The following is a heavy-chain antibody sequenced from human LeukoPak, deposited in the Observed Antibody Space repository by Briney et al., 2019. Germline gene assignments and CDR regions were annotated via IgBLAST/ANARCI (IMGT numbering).Heavy chain of an antibody. CDR1: GVAFSSFW. J-gene: IGHJ4*02. CDR2: IKQDGSEK. D-gene: IGHD2-8*02. V-gene: IGHV3-7*03. Sequence: GGSLRLSCAASGVAFSSFWLKWVRQATGKGLEWVANIKQDGSEKYYVDSVRGRFTISRDNAKNSLYLQINSLRTEDTAVYYCAAGGAYWGQGTLDTVSS. CDR3: AAGGAY.